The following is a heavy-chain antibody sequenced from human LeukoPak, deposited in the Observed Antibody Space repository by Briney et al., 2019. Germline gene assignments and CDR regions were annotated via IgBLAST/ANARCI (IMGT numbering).Heavy chain of an antibody. CDR2: IASDGSHT. CDR3: ARERQDTIVHSGAFDI. Sequence: PGGSLRLSCAASGFTFSTYFMHWVRQAPGKGLEWVAVIASDGSHTFHVESVKGRFTISRDNSKNTLYLQMNSLRAEDTAVYFCARERQDTIVHSGAFDIWGQGTIVTVSS. CDR1: GFTFSTYF. D-gene: IGHD3-10*01. V-gene: IGHV3-30-3*01. J-gene: IGHJ3*02.